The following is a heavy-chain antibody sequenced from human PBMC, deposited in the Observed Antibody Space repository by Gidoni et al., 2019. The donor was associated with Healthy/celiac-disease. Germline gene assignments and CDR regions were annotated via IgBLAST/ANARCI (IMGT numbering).Heavy chain of an antibody. D-gene: IGHD3-10*01. CDR2: IWYDGSNK. V-gene: IGHV3-33*01. Sequence: QVQLVESGGGVVQPGRSLRLSCAASGFTFSSYGMHWVRQAPGKGLEWVAVIWYDGSNKYYADSVKGRFTISRDNSKNTLYLQMNSLRAEDTAVYYCARDRVIAYYYYYGMDVWGQGTTVTVSS. CDR1: GFTFSSYG. J-gene: IGHJ6*02. CDR3: ARDRVIAYYYYYGMDV.